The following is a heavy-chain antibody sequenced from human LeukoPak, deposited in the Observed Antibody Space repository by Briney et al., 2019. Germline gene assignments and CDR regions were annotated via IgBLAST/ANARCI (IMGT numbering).Heavy chain of an antibody. Sequence: GASVKFSCQASGYTFTGYYMHWVRQAPGQGLEWMGWIKPNSGGTNYAQKFQGRVTMTRDTSISTAYMELSRLRSDDTAVYYCARDLRAATTQPFDYWGQGTLVTVSS. CDR3: ARDLRAATTQPFDY. CDR1: GYTFTGYY. J-gene: IGHJ4*02. V-gene: IGHV1-2*02. CDR2: IKPNSGGT. D-gene: IGHD4-11*01.